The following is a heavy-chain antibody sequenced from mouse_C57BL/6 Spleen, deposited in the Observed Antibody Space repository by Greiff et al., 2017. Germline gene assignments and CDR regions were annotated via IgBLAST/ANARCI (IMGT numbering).Heavy chain of an antibody. CDR1: GYTFTSYW. D-gene: IGHD4-1*01. Sequence: QVQLQQPGAELVRPGSSVKLSCKASGYTFTSYWMHWVKQRPIQGLEWIGNIDPSDSETPYNQKFKDKATLTVDKSSSTAYMQLSSLTSEDSAVYYCARSTGTGYFDYWRQGTTLTVSS. V-gene: IGHV1-52*01. J-gene: IGHJ2*01. CDR3: ARSTGTGYFDY. CDR2: IDPSDSET.